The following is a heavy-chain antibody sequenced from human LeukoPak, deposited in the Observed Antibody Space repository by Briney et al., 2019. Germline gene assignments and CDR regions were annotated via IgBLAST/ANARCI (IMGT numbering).Heavy chain of an antibody. V-gene: IGHV3-48*03. CDR3: ARVGYYDSSGF. CDR2: ISSSGSTI. CDR1: GFIFSSYE. D-gene: IGHD3-22*01. J-gene: IGHJ4*02. Sequence: GGSLRLSCAASGFIFSSYEMNWVRQAPGKGLEWISYISSSGSTIYYADSVKGRFTISRDNAENSLYLQVNSLRAGDTAVYYCARVGYYDSSGFWGQGTLVTVSS.